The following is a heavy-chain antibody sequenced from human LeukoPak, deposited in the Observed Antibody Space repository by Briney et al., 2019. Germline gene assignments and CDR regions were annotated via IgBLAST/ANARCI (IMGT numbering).Heavy chain of an antibody. CDR1: GYTFTGYY. V-gene: IGHV1-2*02. J-gene: IGHJ5*02. D-gene: IGHD5-24*01. CDR2: INPNSGGT. CDR3: ARHSPRDGYNLPTNNWFDP. Sequence: ASVKVSCKASGYTFTGYYMHWVRQAPGQGLEWMGWINPNSGGTNYAQKFQGRVTMTRDTSTSTLYMELSSLTSEDTAVYYCARHSPRDGYNLPTNNWFDPWGQGTLVTVSS.